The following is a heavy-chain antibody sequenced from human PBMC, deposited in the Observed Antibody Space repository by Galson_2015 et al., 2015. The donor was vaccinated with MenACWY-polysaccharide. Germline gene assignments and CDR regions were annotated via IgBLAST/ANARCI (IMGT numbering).Heavy chain of an antibody. CDR2: SNSDGSTT. V-gene: IGHV3-74*01. J-gene: IGHJ4*02. CDR3: AKNIQAAY. CDR1: GFTFSTHW. Sequence: ALRLSGAASGFTFSTHWMHWVRQAPGKGLVWLSRSNSDGSTTNYADSVKGRFNISRDKAKNTLFLQMTSLSVEDTAVYYCAKNIQAAYWGQGTLFTVSS. D-gene: IGHD2/OR15-2a*01.